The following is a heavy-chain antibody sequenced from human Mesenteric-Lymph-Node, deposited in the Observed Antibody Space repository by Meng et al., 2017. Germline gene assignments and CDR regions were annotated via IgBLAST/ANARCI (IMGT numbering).Heavy chain of an antibody. Sequence: VQLQQWGAGLLKPSETLSLTCAGYGGSFSGYYWSWIRQHPGKGLEWIGYIHSSGSTYYNPSLRSRLTISVDTSKNQFSLKLSSVTAADTAVYYCARGIGSSSSLFDYWGQGTLVTVSS. D-gene: IGHD6-13*01. CDR1: GGSFSGYY. V-gene: IGHV4-34*01. CDR2: IHSSGST. CDR3: ARGIGSSSSLFDY. J-gene: IGHJ4*02.